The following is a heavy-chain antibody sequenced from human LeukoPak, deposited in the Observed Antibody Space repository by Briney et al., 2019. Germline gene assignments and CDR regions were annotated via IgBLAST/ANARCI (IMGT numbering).Heavy chain of an antibody. V-gene: IGHV1-46*01. Sequence: ASVKVSCKASGYTFTSYYMHWVRQAPGQGLERMGIINPSGGSTSYAQKFQGRVTMTRDTSTSTVYMELSSLRSEDTAVYYCARTGGSYPDLLWCFDLWGRGTLVTVSS. CDR2: INPSGGST. D-gene: IGHD1-26*01. CDR1: GYTFTSYY. CDR3: ARTGGSYPDLLWCFDL. J-gene: IGHJ2*01.